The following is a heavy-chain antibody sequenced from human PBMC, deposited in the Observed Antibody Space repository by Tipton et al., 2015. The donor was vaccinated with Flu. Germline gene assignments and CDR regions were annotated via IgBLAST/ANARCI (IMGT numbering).Heavy chain of an antibody. CDR2: IYHSGTT. J-gene: IGHJ4*02. Sequence: GLVKPSETLSLTCSVSGYSIRSAYYWGWVRRPPGKGLEWIGTIYHSGTTYYNPSLKSRLTISVDTSKNQFSLRLSSVTAADTAVYYCARHTGDSVLGVIDYWGQGTLVTVSS. D-gene: IGHD3-10*02. CDR3: ARHTGDSVLGVIDY. V-gene: IGHV4-38-2*01. CDR1: GYSIRSAYY.